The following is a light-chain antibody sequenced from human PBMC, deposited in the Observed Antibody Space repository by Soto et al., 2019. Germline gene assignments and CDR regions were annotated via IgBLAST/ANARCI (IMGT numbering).Light chain of an antibody. Sequence: IQLTQSPSSLSASVGDRVTITCRASQGISSYLAWYQQKPGKAPKLLIHAASTLQSGVPSRFSGSGSGTDFTLTISSLQPEDFATYYCQQLNSYLLFTFGPGTKVDIK. V-gene: IGKV1-9*01. CDR1: QGISSY. CDR3: QQLNSYLLFT. J-gene: IGKJ3*01. CDR2: AAS.